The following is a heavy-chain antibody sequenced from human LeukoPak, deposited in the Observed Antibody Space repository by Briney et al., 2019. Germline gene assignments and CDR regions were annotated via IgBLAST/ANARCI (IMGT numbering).Heavy chain of an antibody. CDR1: GVSINSYY. CDR2: ISYSGST. V-gene: IGHV4-59*12. J-gene: IGHJ3*01. D-gene: IGHD1-26*01. Sequence: NPSETLSLTCTVSGVSINSYYWSWVRQPPGKGLEWIGYISYSGSTNNNPSLKSRVTISVDTSKNQFSLKLSSVTAADTAVYFCATYGGAYYAFDVWGQGTMVTVSS. CDR3: ATYGGAYYAFDV.